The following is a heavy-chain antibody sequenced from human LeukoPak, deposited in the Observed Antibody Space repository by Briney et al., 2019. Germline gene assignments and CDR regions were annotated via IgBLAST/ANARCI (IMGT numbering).Heavy chain of an antibody. Sequence: PSETLSLTCAVYGGSFSGYYWSWIRQPPGKGLKWIGEINHSESTNYNPSLKSRVTISVDTSKNQFSLKLSSVTAADTAVYYCARSASCSGGSCYGPINFYDYWGQGTLVTVSS. CDR1: GGSFSGYY. V-gene: IGHV4-34*01. CDR2: INHSEST. CDR3: ARSASCSGGSCYGPINFYDY. J-gene: IGHJ4*02. D-gene: IGHD2-15*01.